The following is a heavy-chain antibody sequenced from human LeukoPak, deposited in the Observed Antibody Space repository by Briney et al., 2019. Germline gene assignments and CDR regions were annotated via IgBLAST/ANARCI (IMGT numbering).Heavy chain of an antibody. V-gene: IGHV3-33*01. CDR2: IWYDGSNK. D-gene: IGHD6-13*01. CDR1: GFTFSSYG. CDR3: ARGPDSSSWAYYYYYGMDV. Sequence: TGGSLRLSCAASGFTFSSYGMHWVRQAPGKGLEWVAVIWYDGSNKYYADSVEGRFTISRDNSKNTLYLQMNSLRAEDTAVYYCARGPDSSSWAYYYYYGMDVWGQGTTVTVSS. J-gene: IGHJ6*02.